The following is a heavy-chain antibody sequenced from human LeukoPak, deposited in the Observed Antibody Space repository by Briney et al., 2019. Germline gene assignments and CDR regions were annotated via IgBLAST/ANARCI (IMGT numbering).Heavy chain of an antibody. D-gene: IGHD1-20*01. CDR2: IYYSGST. J-gene: IGHJ4*02. CDR3: AASGNWNDVSC. CDR1: GGSIIGYY. Sequence: PSETLSLTCTVSGGSIIGYYLSWIRQPPGKGLEWIGFIYYSGSTNYNPSLKSRVTVSVDTSKIQFCLKLRSVTAADTAVYYCAASGNWNDVSCWGQGTLVTVSS. V-gene: IGHV4-59*01.